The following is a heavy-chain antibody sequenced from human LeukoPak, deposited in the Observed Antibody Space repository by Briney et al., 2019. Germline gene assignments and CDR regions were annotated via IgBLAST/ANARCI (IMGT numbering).Heavy chain of an antibody. D-gene: IGHD3-10*01. Sequence: GGSLRLSCAASGFTFSSYAMSWVRQAPGQGLEWVSDVSGTGGSAYYADSVKGRFTISRDNSKNMLYLQMDSLRADDTAVYFCAKESATMVRGFMSVWGQGTLVTVSS. CDR3: AKESATMVRGFMSV. V-gene: IGHV3-23*01. J-gene: IGHJ4*02. CDR2: VSGTGGSA. CDR1: GFTFSSYA.